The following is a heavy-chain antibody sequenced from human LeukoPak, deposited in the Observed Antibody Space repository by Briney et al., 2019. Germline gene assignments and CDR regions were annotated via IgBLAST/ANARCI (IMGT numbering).Heavy chain of an antibody. J-gene: IGHJ4*02. Sequence: VGSPRLLSARPNLAYKTYTIVLARHAPGKGLEWVSSISSSSSYIYYTDAVKGRFTITRENAKNSMYLKMNSLRAEDTAVYYCAKEQHTIAAAGDFDYWGQGTLVTVSS. CDR1: NLAYKTYT. D-gene: IGHD6-13*01. CDR3: AKEQHTIAAAGDFDY. V-gene: IGHV3-21*04. CDR2: ISSSSSYI.